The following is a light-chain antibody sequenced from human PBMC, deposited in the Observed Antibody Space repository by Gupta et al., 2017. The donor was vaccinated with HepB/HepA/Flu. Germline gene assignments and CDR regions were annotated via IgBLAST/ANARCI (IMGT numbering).Light chain of an antibody. J-gene: IGLJ1*01. V-gene: IGLV1-47*01. CDR2: KNY. CDR3: VGWDGSLSGYV. CDR1: SSNIGNDN. Sequence: QSVLIQPPSASGTPAQRVTISCSGSSSNIGNDNVYWYQQLPETAPKLLIYKNYQRPSGVSDRFSGSKSGTSASLAISGLRSEDEADYYCVGWDGSLSGYVFGTGTKLTVL.